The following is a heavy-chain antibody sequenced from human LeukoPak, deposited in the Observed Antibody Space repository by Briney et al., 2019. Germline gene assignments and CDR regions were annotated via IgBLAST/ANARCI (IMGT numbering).Heavy chain of an antibody. CDR1: GFTFSSYS. J-gene: IGHJ4*02. CDR3: ARDDDYGGKVPDY. D-gene: IGHD4-23*01. CDR2: ISSSSSYI. V-gene: IGHV3-21*01. Sequence: PGGSLRLSCAASGFTFSSYSMNWVRQAPGKGLEWVSSISSSSSYIYYADSVKGRFTISRDNAKNSLYLQMNSLRAEDTAVYYCARDDDYGGKVPDYWGQGTLVTVSS.